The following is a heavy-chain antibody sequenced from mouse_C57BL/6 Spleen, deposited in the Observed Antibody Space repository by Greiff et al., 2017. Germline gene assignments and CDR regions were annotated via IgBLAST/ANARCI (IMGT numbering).Heavy chain of an antibody. CDR3: AREAYYGSSFPLYAMDY. V-gene: IGHV14-4*01. D-gene: IGHD1-1*01. CDR1: GFNIKDDY. J-gene: IGHJ4*01. Sequence: VQLQQSGAELVRPGASVKLSCTASGFNIKDDYMHWVKQRPEQGLAWIGWIDPENGDTEYASKFQGKATITADTSSSTAYMQLSSLTSEDSAVYFCAREAYYGSSFPLYAMDYWGQGTSVTVSS. CDR2: IDPENGDT.